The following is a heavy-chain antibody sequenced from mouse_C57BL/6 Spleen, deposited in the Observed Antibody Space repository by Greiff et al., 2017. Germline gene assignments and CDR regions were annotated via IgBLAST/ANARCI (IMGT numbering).Heavy chain of an antibody. J-gene: IGHJ4*01. CDR1: GFSLTSYG. CDR3: AKGTYGNYDAMDY. V-gene: IGHV2-4*01. D-gene: IGHD2-1*01. Sequence: VQLQQSGPGLVQPSQSLSITCTVSGFSLTSYGVHWVRQPPGKGLEWLGVIWSGGSTDYNAAFISRLSISKDNSKRQVFFKMNSLQADDTAIYYCAKGTYGNYDAMDYWGQGTSVTVSS. CDR2: IWSGGST.